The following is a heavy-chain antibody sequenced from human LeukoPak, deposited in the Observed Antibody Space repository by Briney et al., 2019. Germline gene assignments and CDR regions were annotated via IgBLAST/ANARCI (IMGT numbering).Heavy chain of an antibody. CDR3: ARVQSRLSWSDP. CDR1: GGSISSSSHY. CDR2: IYYSGRT. V-gene: IGHV4-39*07. J-gene: IGHJ5*02. Sequence: SETLSLTCTVSGGSISSSSHYWGWIRQPPGKGLEWIGSIYYSGRTYYNPSLKSRVTISVDTSKNQFSLKLSSVTAADTAVYYCARVQSRLSWSDPWGQGTLVTVSS.